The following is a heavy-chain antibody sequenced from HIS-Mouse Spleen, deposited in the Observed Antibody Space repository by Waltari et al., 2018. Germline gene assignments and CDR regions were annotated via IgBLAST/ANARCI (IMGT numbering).Heavy chain of an antibody. V-gene: IGHV4-31*01. CDR2: IYYRGSV. D-gene: IGHD3-3*01. CDR1: GGSISSGGYY. Sequence: QVQLQESGPGLVKPSQTLSLTWTVSGGSISSGGYYWSWIRQHPGKGLEWIGYIYYRGSVYCYPSRKSLVTRPGDTSKNPFPLKVGSVTAADTAVYYCARSPYYDFWSGYSDNWFEPWGQGTLVTVSS. J-gene: IGHJ5*02. CDR3: ARSPYYDFWSGYSDNWFEP.